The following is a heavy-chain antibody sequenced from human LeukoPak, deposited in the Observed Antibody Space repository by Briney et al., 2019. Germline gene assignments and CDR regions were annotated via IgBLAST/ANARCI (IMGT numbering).Heavy chain of an antibody. CDR2: IRYDGSNK. D-gene: IGHD6-19*01. V-gene: IGHV3-30*02. J-gene: IGHJ4*02. CDR1: GFTFSSYG. Sequence: GGSRRLSCAASGFTFSSYGMHWVRQAPGKGLEWVAFIRYDGSNKYYADSVKGRFTISRDNSENTLYLQMNSLRAEDTAVYYCAKSLSGWFNFDYWGQGTLVTVSS. CDR3: AKSLSGWFNFDY.